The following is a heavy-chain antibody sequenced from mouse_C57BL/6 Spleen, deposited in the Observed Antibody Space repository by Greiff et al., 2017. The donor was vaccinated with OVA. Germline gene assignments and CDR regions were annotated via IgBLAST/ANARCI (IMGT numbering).Heavy chain of an antibody. CDR1: GFTFSSYA. CDR3: ARDRGEYYFDY. J-gene: IGHJ2*01. D-gene: IGHD3-1*01. V-gene: IGHV5-4*01. CDR2: ISDGGSYT. Sequence: EVQRVESGGGLVKPGGSLKLSCAASGFTFSSYAMSWVRQTPEKRLEWVATISDGGSYTYYPDNVKGRFTISRDNAKNNLYLQMSHLKSEDTAMYYCARDRGEYYFDYWGQGTTLTVSS.